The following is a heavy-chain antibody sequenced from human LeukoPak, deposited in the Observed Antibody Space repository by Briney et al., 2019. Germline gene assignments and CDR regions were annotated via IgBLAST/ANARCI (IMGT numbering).Heavy chain of an antibody. J-gene: IGHJ1*01. Sequence: SETLSLTCTVSCGSISSSSYYGGWSRQPPGKGLEWIGSIYYSGSTYYNPSLKSRVTISVDTSKHQFSLKLGSVPAADTVVYYCASHLSLDYDSSGYWRDWGQGTLVPVSS. CDR2: IYYSGST. D-gene: IGHD3-22*01. CDR3: ASHLSLDYDSSGYWRD. V-gene: IGHV4-39*07. CDR1: CGSISSSSYY.